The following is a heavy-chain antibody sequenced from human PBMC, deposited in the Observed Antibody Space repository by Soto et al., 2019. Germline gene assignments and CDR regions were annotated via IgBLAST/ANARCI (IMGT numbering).Heavy chain of an antibody. J-gene: IGHJ4*02. D-gene: IGHD6-13*01. V-gene: IGHV4-31*03. CDR1: GGSISSGGYY. CDR2: IYYSGGT. CDR3: ARVSSYGYFDY. Sequence: QVQLQESGPGLVKPSQTLSLTCTVSGGSISSGGYYWSWIRQHPGKGLEWIGYIYYSGGTYYNPSRRSRVTRSVDTAKSQFSLKLSSVTAADTAVYYCARVSSYGYFDYWGQGTLVTVSS.